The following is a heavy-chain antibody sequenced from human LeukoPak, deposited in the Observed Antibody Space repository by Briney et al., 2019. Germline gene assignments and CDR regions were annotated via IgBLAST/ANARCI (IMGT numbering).Heavy chain of an antibody. CDR1: GGSISNSIYY. CDR2: IYYSGST. J-gene: IGHJ5*02. D-gene: IGHD2-2*01. Sequence: SETLSLTCTVSGGSISNSIYYWGWIRQPPGKGLEWIGSIYYSGSTYFNPSLKSRVTISVDTSKNQFSLKLSSVTAADTAVYYCARHIVVVPAAIFGFDPWGQGTLVTVSS. CDR3: ARHIVVVPAAIFGFDP. V-gene: IGHV4-39*01.